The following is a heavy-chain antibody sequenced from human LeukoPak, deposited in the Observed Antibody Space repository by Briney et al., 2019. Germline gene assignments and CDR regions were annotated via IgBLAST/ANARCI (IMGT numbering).Heavy chain of an antibody. CDR3: ARDLALSYLFDY. V-gene: IGHV3-21*01. CDR1: GFTFSSYS. CDR2: ISSSSSYI. Sequence: GGSLRLSCAASGFTFSSYSMNWVRQAPGEGLEWVSSISSSSSYIYYADSVKGRFTVSRDNAKNSLYLQMNSLRAEDTAVYYCARDLALSYLFDYWGQGTLVTVSS. J-gene: IGHJ4*02.